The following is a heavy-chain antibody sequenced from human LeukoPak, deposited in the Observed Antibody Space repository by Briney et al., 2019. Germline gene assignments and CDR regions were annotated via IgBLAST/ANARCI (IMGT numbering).Heavy chain of an antibody. V-gene: IGHV4/OR15-8*02. D-gene: IGHD3-10*01. CDR1: GFSFNNDW. CDR3: ARGSLYYYGSGSYYP. CDR2: IFYNGNT. Sequence: GSLRLSCATSGFSFNNDWMDWVRQPPGKGLEWIGEIFYNGNTYYNPSLKSRVTISIDTSKNQFSLNLSSVTASGTAVYYCARGSLYYYGSGSYYPWGQGTLVTVSS. J-gene: IGHJ4*02.